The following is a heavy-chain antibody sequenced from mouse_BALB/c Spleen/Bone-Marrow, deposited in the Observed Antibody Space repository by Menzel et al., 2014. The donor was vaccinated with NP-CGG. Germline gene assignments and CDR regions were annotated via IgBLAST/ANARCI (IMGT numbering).Heavy chain of an antibody. V-gene: IGHV14-3*02. Sequence: CGAELVKPGASVKLSCTASGFNIKDTYMHWVKQRPEQGLEWIGRIDPANGNTKYDPKFQGKATITADTSSNTAYLQLSILTSEDTAVYYCANYYYGSSLFAYWGQGTLVTVSA. CDR3: ANYYYGSSLFAY. D-gene: IGHD1-1*01. J-gene: IGHJ3*01. CDR1: GFNIKDTY. CDR2: IDPANGNT.